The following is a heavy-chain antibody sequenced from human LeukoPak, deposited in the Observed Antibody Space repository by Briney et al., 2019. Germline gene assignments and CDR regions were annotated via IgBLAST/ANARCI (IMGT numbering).Heavy chain of an antibody. V-gene: IGHV4-39*01. CDR1: GGSISSSSYY. CDR2: IYYSGST. CDR3: ARRNYDSSGYASFDY. J-gene: IGHJ4*02. Sequence: SETLSLTCTVSGGSISSSSYYWGWIRQPPGKGLEWIGSIYYSGSTYYNPSLKSRVTISVDTSKNRFSLKLSSVTAADTAVYYCARRNYDSSGYASFDYWGQGTLVTVSS. D-gene: IGHD3-22*01.